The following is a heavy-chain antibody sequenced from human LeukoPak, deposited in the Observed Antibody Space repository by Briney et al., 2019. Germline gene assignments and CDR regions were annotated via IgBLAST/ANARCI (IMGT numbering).Heavy chain of an antibody. J-gene: IGHJ4*02. D-gene: IGHD6-19*01. V-gene: IGHV4-39*07. CDR3: ARDSWRVLGIAVAGIELDY. CDR1: GGSISSSSYY. CDR2: IYYSGST. Sequence: SETLSLTCTVSGGSISSSSYYWGWIRQPPGKGLEWIGSIYYSGSTYYNPSLKSRVTISVDTSKNQFSLKLSSVTAADTAVYYCARDSWRVLGIAVAGIELDYWGQGTLVTVSS.